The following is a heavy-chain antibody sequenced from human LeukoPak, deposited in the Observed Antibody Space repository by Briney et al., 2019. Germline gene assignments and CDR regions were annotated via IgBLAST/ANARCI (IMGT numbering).Heavy chain of an antibody. D-gene: IGHD3-22*01. CDR2: IYYSGST. Sequence: SETLSLTCTVSGGSISTYYWSWIRQPPGKGLEWIGYIYYSGSTNYNPSLKSRVTISLDTSKNQFSLKLSSVTAADTAVYYCAREIRPNYYDSSGYLPYWYFDLWGRGTLVTVSS. CDR3: AREIRPNYYDSSGYLPYWYFDL. V-gene: IGHV4-59*12. J-gene: IGHJ2*01. CDR1: GGSISTYY.